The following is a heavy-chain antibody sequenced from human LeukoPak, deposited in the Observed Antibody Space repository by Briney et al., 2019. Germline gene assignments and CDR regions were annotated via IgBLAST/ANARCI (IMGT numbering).Heavy chain of an antibody. CDR2: INPNSGGT. CDR3: ARDLPPGSTSCYRTEYNWFDP. D-gene: IGHD2-2*02. Sequence: GASVKVSCKASGYTFTGYYMHWVRQAPGQGLEWMGWINPNSGGTNYAQKFQGRVTMTRDTSISTAYMELSRLRSDDTAVYYCARDLPPGSTSCYRTEYNWFDPWGQGTLVTVSS. V-gene: IGHV1-2*02. J-gene: IGHJ5*02. CDR1: GYTFTGYY.